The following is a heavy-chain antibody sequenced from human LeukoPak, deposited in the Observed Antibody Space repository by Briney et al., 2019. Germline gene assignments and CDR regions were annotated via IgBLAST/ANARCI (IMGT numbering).Heavy chain of an antibody. Sequence: GGSLRLSCAASGFTFSSYGMHWVRQAPGKGPEWVGIISDDGTNKYYADSVKGRFTISRDNSKNTLYLQMSSLRAEDTAVNYCAKSRLAGILDAFDIWGQGTMVTVSS. CDR2: ISDDGTNK. J-gene: IGHJ3*02. CDR3: AKSRLAGILDAFDI. CDR1: GFTFSSYG. V-gene: IGHV3-30*18. D-gene: IGHD6-19*01.